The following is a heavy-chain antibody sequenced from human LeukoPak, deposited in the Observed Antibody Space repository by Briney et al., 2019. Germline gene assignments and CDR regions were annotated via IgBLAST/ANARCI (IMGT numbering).Heavy chain of an antibody. J-gene: IGHJ4*02. CDR3: AKGGKWDVTPFDY. Sequence: GGSLRLSCAASGFTFTSYSMNWVRQAPGKGLEWVSSISGGGGSTYYADSVKGRFTISRDNSKNTLYLQVNSLRAEDTAVYYCAKGGKWDVTPFDYWGQGTLVTVSS. D-gene: IGHD1-26*01. CDR1: GFTFTSYS. V-gene: IGHV3-23*01. CDR2: ISGGGGST.